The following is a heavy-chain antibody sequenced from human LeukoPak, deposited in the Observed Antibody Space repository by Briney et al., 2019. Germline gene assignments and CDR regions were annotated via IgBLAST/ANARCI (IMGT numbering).Heavy chain of an antibody. CDR2: IIPIFGTA. Sequence: SVKVSCKASGGTFSSYAISWVRQAPGQGLEWMGGIIPIFGTANYAQKFQGRVTITADESTSTAYMELSSLRSEDTAVYYCAREGGDYYDSSGLKYYFDYWGQGTLVTVSS. V-gene: IGHV1-69*13. CDR3: AREGGDYYDSSGLKYYFDY. D-gene: IGHD3-22*01. J-gene: IGHJ4*02. CDR1: GGTFSSYA.